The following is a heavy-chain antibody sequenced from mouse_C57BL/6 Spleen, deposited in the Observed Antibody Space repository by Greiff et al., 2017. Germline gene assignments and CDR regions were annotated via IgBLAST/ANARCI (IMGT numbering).Heavy chain of an antibody. Sequence: QVQLQQSGPELVKPGASVKISCKASGYAFSSSWMNWVKQRPGKGLEWIGRIYPGDGDTNYNGKFKGKATLTADKSSSTAYMQLSSLTSEDSAVYVCARSGWDTYYAMDYWGQGTSVTVCS. D-gene: IGHD3-3*01. J-gene: IGHJ4*01. CDR3: ARSGWDTYYAMDY. V-gene: IGHV1-82*01. CDR2: IYPGDGDT. CDR1: GYAFSSSW.